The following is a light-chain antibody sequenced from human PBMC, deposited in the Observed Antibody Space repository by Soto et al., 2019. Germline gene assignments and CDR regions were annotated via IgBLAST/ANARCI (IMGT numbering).Light chain of an antibody. CDR3: QQYGGAPYT. J-gene: IGKJ2*01. Sequence: EIVLTQSPGTLSLSPGERATLSCRASQSVSSSSLAWYQQKPGQAPRLLIYAASSGATGIPDRFSGSGSGTDFTLTISGLEPEDSAVYYCQQYGGAPYTFGQGTKLDIK. V-gene: IGKV3-20*01. CDR2: AAS. CDR1: QSVSSSS.